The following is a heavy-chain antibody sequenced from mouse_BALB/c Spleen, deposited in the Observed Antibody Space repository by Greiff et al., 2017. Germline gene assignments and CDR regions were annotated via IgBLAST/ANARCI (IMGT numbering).Heavy chain of an antibody. D-gene: IGHD1-2*01. CDR1: EYEFPSHD. CDR2: INSDGGST. V-gene: IGHV5-2*01. CDR3: ARHEGTTATAWFAY. Sequence: EVKLMESGGGLVQPGESLKLSCESNEYEFPSHDMSWVRKTPEKRLELVAAINSDGGSTYYPDTMERRFIISRDNTKKTLYLQMSSLRSEDTALYYCARHEGTTATAWFAYWGQGTLVTVSA. J-gene: IGHJ3*01.